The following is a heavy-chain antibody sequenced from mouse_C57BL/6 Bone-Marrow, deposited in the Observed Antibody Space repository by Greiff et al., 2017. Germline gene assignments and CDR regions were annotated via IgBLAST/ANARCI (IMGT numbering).Heavy chain of an antibody. J-gene: IGHJ1*03. Sequence: EVKLVDSGGGLVQSGRSLRLSCATSGFTFSDFYMEWVRQAPGKGLEWIAASRNKANDYTTEYSASVKGRFIVSRDTSQSILYLQMNALRAEDTAIYYCARDGSYYGSSYWYFDVWGTGTTVTVSS. V-gene: IGHV7-1*01. CDR2: SRNKANDYTT. CDR3: ARDGSYYGSSYWYFDV. D-gene: IGHD1-1*01. CDR1: GFTFSDFY.